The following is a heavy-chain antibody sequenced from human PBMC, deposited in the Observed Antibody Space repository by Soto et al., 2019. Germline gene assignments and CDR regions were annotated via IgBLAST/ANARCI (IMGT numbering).Heavy chain of an antibody. Sequence: QVQLVESGGGVVQPGRSLRLSCAASGFTFSAYTMHWVRQPPGKGLEWVAVISYDGNNERDTDPVKGRFTVSRDNSKSTLYLQMNSLKSEDTAVYYCARDGYSGRSDCFDIWGQGTMVTVSS. V-gene: IGHV3-30-3*01. CDR3: ARDGYSGRSDCFDI. CDR2: ISYDGNNE. CDR1: GFTFSAYT. J-gene: IGHJ3*02. D-gene: IGHD1-26*01.